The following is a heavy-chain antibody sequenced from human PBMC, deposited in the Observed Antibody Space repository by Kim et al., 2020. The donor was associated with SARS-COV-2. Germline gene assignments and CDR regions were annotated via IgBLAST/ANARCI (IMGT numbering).Heavy chain of an antibody. Sequence: SETLSLTCTVSGGSISSYYWSWIRQPPGKGLEWIGYIYYSGSTNYNPSLKSRVTISVDTSKNQFSLKLSSVTAADTAVYYCARLTIFGVVMGYYYMDVWGKGTTVTVSS. V-gene: IGHV4-59*08. CDR1: GGSISSYY. CDR3: ARLTIFGVVMGYYYMDV. J-gene: IGHJ6*03. D-gene: IGHD3-3*01. CDR2: IYYSGST.